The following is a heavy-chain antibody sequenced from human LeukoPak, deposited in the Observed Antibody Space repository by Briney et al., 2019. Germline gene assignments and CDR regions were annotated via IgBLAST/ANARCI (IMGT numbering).Heavy chain of an antibody. Sequence: GGSLRLSCAASGFTFSSYAMHWVRQAPGKGLEWVAVISYDGSNKYYADSVKGRFTISRDNSKNTLYLQMNSLRAEDTAVYYCASPVASGNWGQGTLVTVSS. D-gene: IGHD6-19*01. CDR1: GFTFSSYA. V-gene: IGHV3-30*04. J-gene: IGHJ4*02. CDR3: ASPVASGN. CDR2: ISYDGSNK.